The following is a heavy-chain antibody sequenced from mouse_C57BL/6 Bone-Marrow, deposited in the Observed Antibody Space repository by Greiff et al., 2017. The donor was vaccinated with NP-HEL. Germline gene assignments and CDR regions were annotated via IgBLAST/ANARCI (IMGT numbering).Heavy chain of an antibody. Sequence: QVQLQQSGAELVMPGASVKLSCKASGYTFTSYWMHWVKQRPGQGLEWIGEIDPSDSYTNYNQKFKGKSTLTVDKSSSTAYMQLSSLTSEDSAVYYCASGYYSNYEGYFDYWGQGTTLTVSS. D-gene: IGHD2-5*01. V-gene: IGHV1-69*01. CDR3: ASGYYSNYEGYFDY. CDR2: IDPSDSYT. CDR1: GYTFTSYW. J-gene: IGHJ2*01.